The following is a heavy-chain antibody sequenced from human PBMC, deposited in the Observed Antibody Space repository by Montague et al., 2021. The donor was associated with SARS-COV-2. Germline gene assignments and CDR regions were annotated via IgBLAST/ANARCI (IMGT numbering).Heavy chain of an antibody. Sequence: SETLSLTCAVYGGSFSGYYWSWIRQPPGKGLEWIGEINHSGSTNYNPSLKSRVTISLDKSKNQFSLTLTSVTAADTAVYYCARDIWEPEVRSRGWFDPWGQGILVTVSS. D-gene: IGHD1-26*01. CDR3: ARDIWEPEVRSRGWFDP. CDR2: INHSGST. CDR1: GGSFSGYY. J-gene: IGHJ5*02. V-gene: IGHV4-34*01.